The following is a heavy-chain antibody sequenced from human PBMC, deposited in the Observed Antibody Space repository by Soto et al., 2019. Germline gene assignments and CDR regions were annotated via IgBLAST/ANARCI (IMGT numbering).Heavy chain of an antibody. CDR3: AKDRSISGTYQAVDY. CDR2: ISWNSGKI. J-gene: IGHJ4*02. CDR1: GFTFDDYA. D-gene: IGHD1-26*01. Sequence: EVQLVESGGGLVQPGRSLRLSCAASGFTFDDYAMHWVRQAPGKGLEWVSGISWNSGKIAYADSVKGRFTISRDNAKKSLYLYMNSLRAEDTALYYCAKDRSISGTYQAVDYWGQGTLVTVSS. V-gene: IGHV3-9*01.